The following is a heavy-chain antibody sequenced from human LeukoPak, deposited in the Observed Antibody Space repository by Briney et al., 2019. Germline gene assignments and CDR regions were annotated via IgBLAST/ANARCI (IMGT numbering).Heavy chain of an antibody. V-gene: IGHV4-59*01. D-gene: IGHD6-13*01. CDR1: GGSISDYY. Sequence: SETLSLTCTVSGGSISDYYWTWIRQPPGKGLEWAGYIYYSGSTNYNPSLKSRLTISVDTSKSQFSLKLSSVTAADTAVYYCARGLLGYSSSWLGVAFDIWGQGTMVSVSS. CDR3: ARGLLGYSSSWLGVAFDI. J-gene: IGHJ3*02. CDR2: IYYSGST.